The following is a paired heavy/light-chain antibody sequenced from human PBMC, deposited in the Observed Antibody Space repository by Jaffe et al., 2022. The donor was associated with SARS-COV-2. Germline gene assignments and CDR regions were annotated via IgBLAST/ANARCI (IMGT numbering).Light chain of an antibody. J-gene: IGKJ4*01. CDR3: QQYYGAVLT. Sequence: DIVMTQSPDSLAVSLGERATINCKSSQTIFYGSNNKNYLAWYQQKPGQPPKLLFYWASTRESGVPDRFSGSGSGTDFTLTISSLQPDDVAVYYCQQYYGAVLTFGGGTKVEIK. CDR2: WAS. V-gene: IGKV4-1*01. CDR1: QTIFYGSNNKNY.
Heavy chain of an antibody. CDR3: AKALQYNNDAFDV. Sequence: EVQLVASGGGMAQPGRSLKLSCVVSGFTLDDTAMHWVRQAPGKGLEWVSSVNWKGDVKAYADSVKGRFTISRDDAQSSLYLQMDSLRHEDTALYYCAKALQYNNDAFDVWGRGTMVTVSS. J-gene: IGHJ3*01. CDR2: VNWKGDVK. CDR1: GFTLDDTA. V-gene: IGHV3-9*01. D-gene: IGHD1-1*01.